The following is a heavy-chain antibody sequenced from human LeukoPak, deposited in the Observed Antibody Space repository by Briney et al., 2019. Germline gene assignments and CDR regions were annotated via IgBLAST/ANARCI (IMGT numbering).Heavy chain of an antibody. CDR2: IYTSGST. CDR1: GGSISSYY. Sequence: KPSETLSLTCTVSGGSISSYYWSWIRQPAGKGLEWIGRIYTSGSTNYNPSLKSRVTISVDTSKNQFSLKLSSVTAADTAVYYCARGERYCSSTSCYKDYGMDVWGQGTTVTVSS. V-gene: IGHV4-4*07. CDR3: ARGERYCSSTSCYKDYGMDV. D-gene: IGHD2-2*02. J-gene: IGHJ6*02.